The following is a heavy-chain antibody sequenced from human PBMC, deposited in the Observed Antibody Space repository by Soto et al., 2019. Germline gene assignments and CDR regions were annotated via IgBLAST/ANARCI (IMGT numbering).Heavy chain of an antibody. V-gene: IGHV4-59*08. D-gene: IGHD3-10*01. CDR2: IYYSGST. CDR3: ARHSKRITMVRGVIISPGAQYYFDY. Sequence: PSETLSLTCTVSGGSISIYYWSWFRQPPGKGLEWIGYIYYSGSTNYNPSLKSRVTISVDTSKNQFSLKLSSVTAADTAVYYCARHSKRITMVRGVIISPGAQYYFDYWGQGTLVTVSS. J-gene: IGHJ4*02. CDR1: GGSISIYY.